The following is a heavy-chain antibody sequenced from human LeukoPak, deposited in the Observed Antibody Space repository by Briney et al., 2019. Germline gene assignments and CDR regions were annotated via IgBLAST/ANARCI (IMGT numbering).Heavy chain of an antibody. CDR1: GYTFTGYY. Sequence: ASVKVSCKASGYTFTGYYMHWVRQALGQGLEWMGWINPNSGGTNYAQKFQGRVTMSRDTSISTAYMELSRLRSDDTAVYYCARVYRPYYGSGGYTIGAFDIWGQGTMVTVSS. CDR3: ARVYRPYYGSGGYTIGAFDI. CDR2: INPNSGGT. V-gene: IGHV1-2*02. D-gene: IGHD3-10*01. J-gene: IGHJ3*02.